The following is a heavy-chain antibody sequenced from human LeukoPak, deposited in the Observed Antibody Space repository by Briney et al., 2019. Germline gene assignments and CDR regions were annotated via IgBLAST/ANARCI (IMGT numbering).Heavy chain of an antibody. CDR1: GFTFSSYG. J-gene: IGHJ4*02. Sequence: GGSLRLSCAASGFTFSSYGMHWVRQAPGKGLEWVAFIRYDGSNKYYADSVKGRFTISRDNSKNTLYLQMNSLRAEDTAVYYCARDLSRYSGYERGGDYWGQGTLVTVSS. V-gene: IGHV3-30*02. D-gene: IGHD5-12*01. CDR3: ARDLSRYSGYERGGDY. CDR2: IRYDGSNK.